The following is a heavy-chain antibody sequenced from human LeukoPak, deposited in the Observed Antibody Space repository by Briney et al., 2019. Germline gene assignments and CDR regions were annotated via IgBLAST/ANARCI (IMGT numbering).Heavy chain of an antibody. D-gene: IGHD6-6*01. CDR2: ISYDGSNK. Sequence: GGSLRLSCAASGFTFSSYGMHWVRQAPGKGLEWVAVISYDGSNKYYADSVKGRFTISRDNSKNTLFLQMNSLRAEDTAVYYCAKEIGEYSSSSLDYWGQGTLVTVSS. J-gene: IGHJ4*02. V-gene: IGHV3-30*18. CDR1: GFTFSSYG. CDR3: AKEIGEYSSSSLDY.